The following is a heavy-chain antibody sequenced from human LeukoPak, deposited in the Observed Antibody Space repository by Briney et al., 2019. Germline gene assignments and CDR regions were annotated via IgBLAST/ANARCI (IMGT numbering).Heavy chain of an antibody. CDR1: GFTLSSYG. CDR3: AKPYGDYFAGAFDI. Sequence: GRSLRLSCAASGFTLSSYGMHWVRQAPGKGLEWVAVISYDGSNKYYADSVKGRFTISRDNSKNTLYLQMNSLRAEDTAVYYCAKPYGDYFAGAFDIWGQGTMVTVSS. V-gene: IGHV3-30*18. J-gene: IGHJ3*02. D-gene: IGHD4-17*01. CDR2: ISYDGSNK.